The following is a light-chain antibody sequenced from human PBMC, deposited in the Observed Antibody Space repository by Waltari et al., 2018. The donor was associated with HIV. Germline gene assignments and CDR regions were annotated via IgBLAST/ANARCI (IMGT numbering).Light chain of an antibody. CDR2: DVT. CDR3: CSYAGGNKV. CDR1: SSDVGYYNY. Sequence: QSALTPPRSVSGSPGQSVTISCTGTSSDVGYYNYVSWYQQYPGKAPKLMIYDVTKRPSGVPDRFSASKSGNTASLTISGLQAEDEADYYCCSYAGGNKVFGGGTKLTVL. J-gene: IGLJ3*02. V-gene: IGLV2-11*01.